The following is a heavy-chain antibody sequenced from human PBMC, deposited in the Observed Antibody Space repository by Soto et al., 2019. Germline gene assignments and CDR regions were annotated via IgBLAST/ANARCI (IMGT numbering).Heavy chain of an antibody. V-gene: IGHV1-18*01. CDR1: SYMFTIVL. CDR3: ANRAEGIADTVI. CDR2: VNAYSENR. J-gene: IGHJ4*02. Sequence: ASVAVSFTASSYMFTIVLFNVFLHCPLQGLELMGLVNAYSENRNYAQNLQGIVTVTADTSTSKAYMEVRSHRSGDTAVYYCANRAEGIADTVIWGQRTMVIVSS. D-gene: IGHD6-13*01.